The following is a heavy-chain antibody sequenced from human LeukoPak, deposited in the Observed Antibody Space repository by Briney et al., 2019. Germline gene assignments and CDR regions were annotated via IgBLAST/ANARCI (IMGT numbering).Heavy chain of an antibody. Sequence: SETLSLTCTVSGGSISSSSYYWGWIRQPPGKGLEWIGSIYYSGSTYYNPSLKSRVTISVDTSKNQFSLKLSSVTAADTAVYYCARGNYVWGSYGYWGQGTLVTVSS. V-gene: IGHV4-39*07. CDR2: IYYSGST. J-gene: IGHJ4*02. D-gene: IGHD3-16*01. CDR1: GGSISSSSYY. CDR3: ARGNYVWGSYGY.